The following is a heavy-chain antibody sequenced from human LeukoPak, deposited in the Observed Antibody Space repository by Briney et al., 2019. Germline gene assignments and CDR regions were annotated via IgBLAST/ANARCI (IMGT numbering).Heavy chain of an antibody. V-gene: IGHV3-7*01. J-gene: IGHJ6*03. CDR2: IKQDGSEK. Sequence: PGGSLRLSCAASGFIFSSYWMSWVRQAPGKGLEWVANIKQDGSEKYYVDSVKGRFTISRDNAKNSLYLQMNSLRAEDTAVYYCARRAAVAGTYYYYYYYMDVWGKGTTVTISS. CDR1: GFIFSSYW. D-gene: IGHD6-19*01. CDR3: ARRAAVAGTYYYYYYYMDV.